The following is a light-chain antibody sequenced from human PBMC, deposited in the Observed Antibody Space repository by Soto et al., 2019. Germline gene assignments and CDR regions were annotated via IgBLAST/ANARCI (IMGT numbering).Light chain of an antibody. CDR1: SSNIGNNY. CDR3: GTWDSSLSAPNWV. Sequence: QSALTQPPSVSAAPGQKVTISCSGSSSNIGNNYVSWYQQLPGTAPKLLIFDNNKRPSGIPDRFSGSKSGTSATLDITGLQTGDEADYYCGTWDSSLSAPNWVFGGGTKLTVL. J-gene: IGLJ3*02. CDR2: DNN. V-gene: IGLV1-51*01.